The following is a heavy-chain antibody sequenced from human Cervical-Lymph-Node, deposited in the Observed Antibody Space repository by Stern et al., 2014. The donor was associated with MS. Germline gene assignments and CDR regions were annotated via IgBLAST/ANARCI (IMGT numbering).Heavy chain of an antibody. CDR2: INPNSGAT. J-gene: IGHJ4*02. V-gene: IGHV1-2*02. CDR3: ARISLGSGIDY. CDR1: ENTFTGYY. Sequence: VQLVESGAEVKKPGASVKVTCKTSENTFTGYYIHWVRQAPGQGIEGMGWINPNSGATNYAQRFQDRVSLTSDTSNSLAYMELDRLTSGDTAVYYCARISLGSGIDYWGQGSLVTVSS. D-gene: IGHD1-26*01.